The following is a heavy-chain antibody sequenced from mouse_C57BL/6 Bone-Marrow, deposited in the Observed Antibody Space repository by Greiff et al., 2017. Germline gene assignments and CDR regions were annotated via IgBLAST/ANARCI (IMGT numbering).Heavy chain of an antibody. J-gene: IGHJ3*01. CDR2: INPSSGYT. V-gene: IGHV1-7*01. Sequence: QVHVKQSGAELAKPGASVKLSCKASGYTFTSYWMHWVKQRPGQGLEWIGYINPSSGYTKYNQKFKDKATLTADKSSITAYMQLSSLTYEDSAVYYCAWGFAYWGQGTLVTVSA. CDR1: GYTFTSYW. CDR3: AWGFAY.